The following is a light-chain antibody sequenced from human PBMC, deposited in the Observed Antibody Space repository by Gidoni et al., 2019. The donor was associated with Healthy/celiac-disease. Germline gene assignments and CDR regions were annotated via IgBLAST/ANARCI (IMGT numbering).Light chain of an antibody. CDR1: KLGDKY. V-gene: IGLV3-1*01. J-gene: IGLJ3*02. CDR3: QAWDSSTWV. CDR2: QDN. Sequence: SYELTQPPSVSVSPGQTASIPCSGDKLGDKYACWYQQKPGQSPVLVIYQDNKRPSGIPERFSGSKSGKTATLTISGTQAMDEADYYCQAWDSSTWVFGGGTKLTVL.